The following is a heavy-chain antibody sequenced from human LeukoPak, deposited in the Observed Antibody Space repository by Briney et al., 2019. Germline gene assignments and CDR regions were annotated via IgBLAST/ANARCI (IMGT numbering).Heavy chain of an antibody. CDR2: ISSSSSTI. J-gene: IGHJ4*02. V-gene: IGHV3-48*01. CDR1: GFTFSSYS. CDR3: ARNLWFGDY. D-gene: IGHD3-10*01. Sequence: PGGSLRLSCAAFGFTFSSYSMNWVRQAPGKGLEWVSYISSSSSTIYYADSVKGRFTISRDNAKNSLYLQMNSLRAEDTAVYYCARNLWFGDYWGQGTLVTVSS.